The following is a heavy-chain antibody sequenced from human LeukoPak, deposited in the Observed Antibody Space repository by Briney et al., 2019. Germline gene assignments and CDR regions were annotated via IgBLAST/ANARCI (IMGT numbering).Heavy chain of an antibody. D-gene: IGHD4-17*01. Sequence: SETLSLTCTVSGVSISSYYWSWLRQPPGKGREGIGYIQYSGSTNYNPSLKSRVTISVDTSKKQFSLNLSSVIAADAARYYCARTVRGDYVDYWGQGALVTVSS. CDR2: IQYSGST. V-gene: IGHV4-59*01. CDR3: ARTVRGDYVDY. J-gene: IGHJ4*02. CDR1: GVSISSYY.